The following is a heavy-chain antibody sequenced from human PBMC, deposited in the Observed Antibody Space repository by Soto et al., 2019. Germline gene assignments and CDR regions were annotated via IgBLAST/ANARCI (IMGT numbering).Heavy chain of an antibody. V-gene: IGHV3-30-3*01. Sequence: GGSLRLSCAASGFTFSSYAMHWVRQAPGEGLEWVALISYDGGDKYDADSVKGRFTISRDNSKNTVYLQMNSLKVEDTAVYYCARGSAAGVYHYGMDVWGQGTTVTVSS. CDR3: ARGSAAGVYHYGMDV. CDR2: ISYDGGDK. CDR1: GFTFSSYA. J-gene: IGHJ6*02. D-gene: IGHD6-13*01.